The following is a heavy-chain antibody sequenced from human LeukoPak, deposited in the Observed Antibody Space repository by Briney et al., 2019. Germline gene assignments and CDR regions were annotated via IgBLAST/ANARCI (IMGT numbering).Heavy chain of an antibody. J-gene: IGHJ4*02. Sequence: PGGSLRLSCAASGFTFSSYAMSWVRQAPGKGLEWVSAISGSDGSTYYADSVKGRFTISRDNSKNTLYLQMNSLRAEDTAVYYCAKDAPGNVVVPAALFDYWGQGTLVTVSS. D-gene: IGHD2-2*01. V-gene: IGHV3-23*01. CDR1: GFTFSSYA. CDR2: ISGSDGST. CDR3: AKDAPGNVVVPAALFDY.